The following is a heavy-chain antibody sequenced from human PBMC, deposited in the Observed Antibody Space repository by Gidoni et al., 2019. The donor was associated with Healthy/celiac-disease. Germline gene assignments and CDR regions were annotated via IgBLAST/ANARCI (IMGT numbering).Heavy chain of an antibody. CDR1: VGTFSSSA. Sequence: QVQLVQSGAEVKTPGHSVKVSCTASVGTFSSSAISWVRQAAGQGLEWMGGLSPILGTANDAQKFQGRVTITADESTSTAYMELSSRRAEDTAVYYCARGYSTRTPYYYGRDVWGQGTTVTVAS. CDR3: ARGYSTRTPYYYGRDV. V-gene: IGHV1-69*01. CDR2: LSPILGTA. J-gene: IGHJ6*02. D-gene: IGHD6-13*01.